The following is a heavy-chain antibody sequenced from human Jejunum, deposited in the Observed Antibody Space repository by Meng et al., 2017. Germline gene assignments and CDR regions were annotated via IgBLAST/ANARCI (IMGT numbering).Heavy chain of an antibody. Sequence: QESGPGLVKPSVTLSLTCAVSGGSISNNNWWSWVRQPPGKGLEWIGEISHTGRINYNPSLKSRVTMSLDKSKNQFSLDLTSVTGADTAVYYCARDLLDPNIAATGWFDPWGQGTLVTVSS. V-gene: IGHV4-4*02. D-gene: IGHD2/OR15-2a*01. J-gene: IGHJ5*02. CDR1: GGSISNNNW. CDR2: ISHTGRI. CDR3: ARDLLDPNIAATGWFDP.